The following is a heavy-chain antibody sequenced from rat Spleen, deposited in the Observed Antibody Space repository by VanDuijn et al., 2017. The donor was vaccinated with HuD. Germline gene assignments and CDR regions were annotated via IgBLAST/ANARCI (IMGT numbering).Heavy chain of an antibody. CDR3: ARGITMMVVITFFDY. Sequence: EVQLVESGGGLEQPGRSMKLSCAASGLSFSNYDMAWVRQAPTKGLEWVASISYDGTATYYRDSVKGRFTLSRDNAKSTLYLQMGSLRSEDTATYYCARGITMMVVITFFDYWGQGVMVTVSS. J-gene: IGHJ2*01. CDR1: GLSFSNYD. V-gene: IGHV5-25*01. D-gene: IGHD1-12*02. CDR2: ISYDGTAT.